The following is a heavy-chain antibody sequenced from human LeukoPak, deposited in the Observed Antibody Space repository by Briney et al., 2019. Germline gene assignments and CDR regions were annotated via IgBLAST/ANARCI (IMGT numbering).Heavy chain of an antibody. J-gene: IGHJ4*02. D-gene: IGHD3-9*01. V-gene: IGHV1-18*01. CDR2: ISAYNGNT. CDR3: ARDSSTLRYSNHYYFDY. CDR1: GYTFTSYG. Sequence: ASVKVSCKASGYTFTSYGISWVRQAPGQGLEWMGWISAYNGNTNYAQKLQGRVTMTTDTSTSTAYMEPRSQRSDDTAVYYCARDSSTLRYSNHYYFDYWGQGTLVTVSS.